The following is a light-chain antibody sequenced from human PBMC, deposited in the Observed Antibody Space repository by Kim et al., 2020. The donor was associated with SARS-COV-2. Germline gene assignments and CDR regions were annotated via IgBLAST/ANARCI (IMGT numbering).Light chain of an antibody. CDR3: KQYTRSPIT. V-gene: IGKV3-20*01. CDR2: DAS. Sequence: VLTQSPGTLSLSPGERATLSCRASQSVRSGYLAWYQQQPGQAPRLLIYDASSRATGIPDRFSGSGSGTDFTLTISRLEPEDFAVYYCKQYTRSPITFGQRTRLEIK. J-gene: IGKJ5*01. CDR1: QSVRSGY.